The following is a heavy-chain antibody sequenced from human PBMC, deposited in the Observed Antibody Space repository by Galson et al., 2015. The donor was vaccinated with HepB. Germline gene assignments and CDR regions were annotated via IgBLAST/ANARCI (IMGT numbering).Heavy chain of an antibody. CDR2: ISWDGGST. CDR1: GFTFDDYT. J-gene: IGHJ3*02. CDR3: AKDLHSGSSWYKAAFDI. V-gene: IGHV3-43*01. D-gene: IGHD6-13*01. Sequence: SLRLSCAASGFTFDDYTMHWVRQAPGKGLEWVSLISWDGGSTYYADSVKGRFTISRDNSKNSLYLQMNSLRTEDTALYYCAKDLHSGSSWYKAAFDIWGQGTMVTVSS.